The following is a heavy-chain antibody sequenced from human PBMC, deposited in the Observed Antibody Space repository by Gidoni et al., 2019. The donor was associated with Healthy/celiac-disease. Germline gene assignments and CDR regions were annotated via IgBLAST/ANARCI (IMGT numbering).Heavy chain of an antibody. CDR3: ARAARIAVALPWFDP. V-gene: IGHV1-3*01. CDR2: INAGNGNT. Sequence: QVQLVQSGAEVKKPGASVKVSCKASGHTFTSYAMHWVRQAPGQRLEWMGWINAGNGNTKYSQKFQGRVTITRDTSASTAYMELSSLRSEDTAVYYCARAARIAVALPWFDPWGQGTLVTVSS. CDR1: GHTFTSYA. J-gene: IGHJ5*02. D-gene: IGHD6-19*01.